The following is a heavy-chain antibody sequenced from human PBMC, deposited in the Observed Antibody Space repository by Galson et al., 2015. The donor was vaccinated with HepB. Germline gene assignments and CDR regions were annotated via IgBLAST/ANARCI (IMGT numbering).Heavy chain of an antibody. D-gene: IGHD5-18*01. J-gene: IGHJ6*02. CDR1: GFTASNNY. CDR2: IHRGGST. Sequence: SLRLSCAASGFTASNNYMSWVRQAPGKGLEWVSGIHRGGSTYYADSVEGRFTISRDNSKNTLYLQMNSLKTEDTAVYYCARDFRYSHGYHHYYYYGMDVWGQGTTVTVSS. V-gene: IGHV3-66*02. CDR3: ARDFRYSHGYHHYYYYGMDV.